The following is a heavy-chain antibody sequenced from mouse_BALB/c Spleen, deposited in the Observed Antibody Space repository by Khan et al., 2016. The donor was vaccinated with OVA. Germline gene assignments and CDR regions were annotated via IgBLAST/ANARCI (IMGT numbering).Heavy chain of an antibody. CDR2: MIYTGYT. D-gene: IGHD2-14*01. J-gene: IGHJ3*01. Sequence: EVQLQESGPSLVKPSQTLSLTCSVTGDSITSGYWSWIRKFPGNKLEYMGYMIYTGYTDYNPSPKSRIAITRHTSKNQYYLQLNSVTAEDTATTDCARSTYRYAFAYWGQGTLVTVSA. V-gene: IGHV3-8*02. CDR3: ARSTYRYAFAY. CDR1: GDSITSGY.